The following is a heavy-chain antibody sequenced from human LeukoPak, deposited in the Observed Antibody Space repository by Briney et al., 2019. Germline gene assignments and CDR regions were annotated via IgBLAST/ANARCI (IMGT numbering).Heavy chain of an antibody. V-gene: IGHV1-8*03. Sequence: ASVKVSCKASGYTFTSYDINWVRQATGQGLEWMGWMNPNSGNTGYAQKFQGRVTITRNTSISTAYMELSSLRSEDTAVYYCARGIPINYYDSSGYDYWGQGTLATVSS. CDR3: ARGIPINYYDSSGYDY. D-gene: IGHD3-22*01. CDR1: GYTFTSYD. CDR2: MNPNSGNT. J-gene: IGHJ4*02.